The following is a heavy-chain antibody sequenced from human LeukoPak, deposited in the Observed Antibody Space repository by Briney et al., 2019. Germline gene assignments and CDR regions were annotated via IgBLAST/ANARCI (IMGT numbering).Heavy chain of an antibody. CDR1: GFTVSSNY. V-gene: IGHV3-53*01. Sequence: GGSLRLSCAASGFTVSSNYMNWVRQAPGKGLEWVSIIYSGGSTYYADSVKGRFTISRDNSKNTLHLQMNSLRAEDTAVYYCAAQTTFSYYFDYWGQGTLVTVSS. J-gene: IGHJ4*02. D-gene: IGHD2/OR15-2a*01. CDR2: IYSGGST. CDR3: AAQTTFSYYFDY.